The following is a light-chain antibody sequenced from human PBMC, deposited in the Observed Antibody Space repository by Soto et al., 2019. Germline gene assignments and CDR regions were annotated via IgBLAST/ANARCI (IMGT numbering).Light chain of an antibody. Sequence: QSALTQPPSASGSPGQSVTISCTGTSGDVGSYNFVSWYQQLPGKAPKLIIYEVTKRPSGVPERFSGSRSGNTASLTVSGLQAEDEAVYYCTSYVGSNVPYVFGDGTKLTVL. J-gene: IGLJ1*01. CDR2: EVT. CDR1: SGDVGSYNF. CDR3: TSYVGSNVPYV. V-gene: IGLV2-8*01.